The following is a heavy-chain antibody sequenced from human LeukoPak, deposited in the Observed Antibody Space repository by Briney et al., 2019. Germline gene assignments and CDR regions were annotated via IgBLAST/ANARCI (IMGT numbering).Heavy chain of an antibody. CDR3: ARGYYYYYMDV. Sequence: SXXXXCXASGFTFYDYGMSWVRQAPGKGLEWVSGINWNGGSTDYADSVKGGFTISRDNTKNSLYLQMNSQRDEETALYYCARGYYYYYMDVWGKGTTVTVSS. V-gene: IGHV3-20*04. CDR2: INWNGGST. J-gene: IGHJ6*03. CDR1: GFTFYDYG.